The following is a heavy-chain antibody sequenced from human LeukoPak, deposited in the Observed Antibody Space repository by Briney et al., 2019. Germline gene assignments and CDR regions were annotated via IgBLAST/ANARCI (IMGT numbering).Heavy chain of an antibody. Sequence: PSETLSLTCAVSGVSISSSNWWNWVRQPPGKGLEWIGEIYHSGSTNYNPSLKSRVTISVDESKNQFSLRLSSVTAADTAVYYCGSLGSSLEYYYYYMDVWGKGTTVTVSS. CDR1: GVSISSSNW. J-gene: IGHJ6*03. V-gene: IGHV4-4*02. D-gene: IGHD6-6*01. CDR2: IYHSGST. CDR3: GSLGSSLEYYYYYMDV.